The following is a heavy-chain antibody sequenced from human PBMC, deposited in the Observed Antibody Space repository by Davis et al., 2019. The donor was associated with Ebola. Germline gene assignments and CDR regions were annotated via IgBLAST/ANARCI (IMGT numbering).Heavy chain of an antibody. CDR2: ISSSSSYI. Sequence: PGGSLRLSCAASGFAFSSYSMNWVRQAPGKGLEWVSSISSSSSYIYYADSVKGRFTISRDNAKNSLYLQMNSLRAEDTAVYYCARGGCSGGSCYSQFSSYDAFDIWGQGTMVTVSS. J-gene: IGHJ3*02. V-gene: IGHV3-21*01. CDR3: ARGGCSGGSCYSQFSSYDAFDI. D-gene: IGHD2-15*01. CDR1: GFAFSSYS.